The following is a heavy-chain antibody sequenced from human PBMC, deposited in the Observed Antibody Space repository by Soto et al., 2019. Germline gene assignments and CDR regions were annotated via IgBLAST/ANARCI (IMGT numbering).Heavy chain of an antibody. Sequence: GGSLRLSCAASGFTFSAYWMSWVRQAPGKGLEWVANIKQDGSEQNFVDSMKGRFTISRDNAKNSLYLQMNSLRAEDTAVYYCVKESRGSSGSCWGRGTLVTVSS. CDR2: IKQDGSEQ. J-gene: IGHJ4*02. V-gene: IGHV3-7*03. CDR3: VKESRGSSGSC. D-gene: IGHD3-22*01. CDR1: GFTFSAYW.